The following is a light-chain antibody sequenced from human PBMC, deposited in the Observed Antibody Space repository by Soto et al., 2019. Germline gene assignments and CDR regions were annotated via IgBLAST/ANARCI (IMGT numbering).Light chain of an antibody. CDR1: QSVSSY. Sequence: EIKLTQSPATMSLKTGERATLSCRASQSVSSYLAWYQQKPGQAPRLLIFATSRRATDIPDRFSGSGSGTDFTLAIRRLEPEDFAVYYCHQFGYSPRTFGQGTNVDIK. CDR3: HQFGYSPRT. V-gene: IGKV3-20*01. J-gene: IGKJ1*01. CDR2: ATS.